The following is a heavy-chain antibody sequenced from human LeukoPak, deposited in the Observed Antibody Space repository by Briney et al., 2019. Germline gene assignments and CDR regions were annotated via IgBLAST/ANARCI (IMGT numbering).Heavy chain of an antibody. CDR1: GFTFSNCE. CDR2: ISSSGSTI. CDR3: AQIYTNGSSQFDY. Sequence: GGSLRLSCAASGFTFSNCEMSWVRQAPGKGLEWVSYISSSGSTIYYADSVKGRFTISRDNAKNSLYLQMNSLRAEDTAVYYWAQIYTNGSSQFDYWGQGTLVTVSS. D-gene: IGHD5-18*01. J-gene: IGHJ4*02. V-gene: IGHV3-48*03.